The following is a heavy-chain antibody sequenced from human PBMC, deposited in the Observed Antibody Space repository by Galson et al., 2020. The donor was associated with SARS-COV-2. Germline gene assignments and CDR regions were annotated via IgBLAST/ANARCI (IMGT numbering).Heavy chain of an antibody. CDR2: IYTSGST. J-gene: IGHJ6*02. CDR1: GGSISSYY. Sequence: ETSETLSLTCTVSGGSISSYYWSWIRQPAGKGLEWIGRIYTSGSTNYNPSLTSRVTMSVDTSKNQFSLKLSSVTAADTAVYYCARDPKYYDFWSGYYNPYYYGMDVWGQGTTVTVSS. D-gene: IGHD3-3*01. CDR3: ARDPKYYDFWSGYYNPYYYGMDV. V-gene: IGHV4-4*07.